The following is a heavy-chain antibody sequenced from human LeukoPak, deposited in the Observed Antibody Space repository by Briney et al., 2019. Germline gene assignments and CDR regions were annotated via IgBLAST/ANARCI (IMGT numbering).Heavy chain of an antibody. J-gene: IGHJ5*02. CDR2: SSPIGNVA. V-gene: IGHV1-69*02. Sequence: GASVKVSCKSSGGTFSSLSFSWVRQAPGQGLEWMGRSSPIGNVAEYAQKFQGRLTFSADKSTSTVHMELRSLRSVDTAVYFCARRIWNADYVGGWFDPWGQGTLVTVSS. CDR1: GGTFSSLS. CDR3: ARRIWNADYVGGWFDP. D-gene: IGHD4-17*01.